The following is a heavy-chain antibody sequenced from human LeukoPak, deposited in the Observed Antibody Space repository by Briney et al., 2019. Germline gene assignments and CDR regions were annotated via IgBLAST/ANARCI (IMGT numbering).Heavy chain of an antibody. CDR1: GYTFTGYY. V-gene: IGHV1-2*06. D-gene: IGHD3-16*02. CDR3: ARAPSYRYNYFDY. Sequence: GASVKASCKASGYTFTGYYMHWVRQAPGQGLEWMGRINPNSGGTNYAQKFQGRVTMTRDTSISTAYMELSRLRSDDTAVYYCARAPSYRYNYFDYWGQGTLVTVSS. CDR2: INPNSGGT. J-gene: IGHJ4*02.